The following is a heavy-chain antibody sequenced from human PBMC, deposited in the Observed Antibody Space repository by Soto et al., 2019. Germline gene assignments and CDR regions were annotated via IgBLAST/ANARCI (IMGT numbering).Heavy chain of an antibody. D-gene: IGHD1-26*01. CDR2: IYHSGST. Sequence: SETLSLTCAVSGYSISSGYYWGWIRQPPGKGLEWIGSIYHSGSTYYNPSLKSRVTISVDTSKNQFSLKLSSVTAADTAVYYCARGSSRWELLPWFDPWGQGTLVTVS. J-gene: IGHJ5*02. V-gene: IGHV4-38-2*01. CDR3: ARGSSRWELLPWFDP. CDR1: GYSISSGYY.